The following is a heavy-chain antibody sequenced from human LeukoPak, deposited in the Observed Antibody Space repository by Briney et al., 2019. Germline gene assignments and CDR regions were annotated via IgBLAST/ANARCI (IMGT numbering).Heavy chain of an antibody. J-gene: IGHJ4*02. V-gene: IGHV3-11*01. D-gene: IGHD3-22*01. CDR1: GFTFSDYY. CDR3: ARGLTYYYDSSGLI. Sequence: GGSLRLSCAASGFTFSDYYMSWIRQAPGKGLEWVSYISSSGSTIYYADSVKGRFTISRDNAENSLYLQMNSLRAEDTAVYYCARGLTYYYDSSGLIWGQGTLVTVSS. CDR2: ISSSGSTI.